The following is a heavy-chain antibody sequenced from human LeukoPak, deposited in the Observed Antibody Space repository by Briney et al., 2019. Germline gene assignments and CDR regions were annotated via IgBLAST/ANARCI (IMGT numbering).Heavy chain of an antibody. CDR3: ARDHGEGFDY. CDR1: GFPSSSYE. Sequence: PGGPLSLPCEASGFPSSSYEMNWFGKVPGKGLEWVSYISSSGSTIYYADSVKGRFTISRDNAKNSLYLQMNSLRAEDTAVYYCARDHGEGFDYWGQGTLVTVSS. CDR2: ISSSGSTI. J-gene: IGHJ4*02. V-gene: IGHV3-48*03. D-gene: IGHD4-17*01.